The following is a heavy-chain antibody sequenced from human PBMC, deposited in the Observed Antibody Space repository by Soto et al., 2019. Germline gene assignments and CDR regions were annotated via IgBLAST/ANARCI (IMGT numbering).Heavy chain of an antibody. Sequence: QVQLVESGGGVVQPGRSLRLSCAASGFTFSSYGMHWVRQAPGKGLEWVAVISYDGSNKYYADSVKGRFTISRDNSKNTLYLQMNSLRAEDTAVYYCPKKGRGFLEGFDFVYWGQGTLVTVSS. J-gene: IGHJ4*02. D-gene: IGHD3-3*01. CDR2: ISYDGSNK. CDR1: GFTFSSYG. CDR3: PKKGRGFLEGFDFVY. V-gene: IGHV3-30*18.